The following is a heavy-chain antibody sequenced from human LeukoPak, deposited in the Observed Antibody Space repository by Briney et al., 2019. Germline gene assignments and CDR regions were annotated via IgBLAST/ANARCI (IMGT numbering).Heavy chain of an antibody. D-gene: IGHD1-1*01. J-gene: IGHJ4*02. V-gene: IGHV4-30-4*01. Sequence: SETLSLTCTVSGGSISSGDYYWSWIRQPPGKGQEWIGYIYYSGSTYYNPSLKSRVTISVDTSKNQFSLKLSSVTTADTAVYYCARVHWNDVSIDYWGQGTLVTVSS. CDR3: ARVHWNDVSIDY. CDR2: IYYSGST. CDR1: GGSISSGDYY.